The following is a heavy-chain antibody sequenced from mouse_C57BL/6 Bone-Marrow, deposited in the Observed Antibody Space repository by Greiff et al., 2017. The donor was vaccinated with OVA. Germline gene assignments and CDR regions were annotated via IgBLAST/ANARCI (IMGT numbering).Heavy chain of an antibody. D-gene: IGHD1-1*01. V-gene: IGHV14-1*01. CDR1: GFNIKDYY. Sequence: EVQLQQSGAELVRPGASVKLSCTASGFNIKDYYMHWVKQRPEQGLEWIGRIDPEDGDTEYAPKFKGKATMTADKSSNTANLQLSSLTSEDTAVYYGTTYGSSYDYAMDYWGQGTSVTVSS. CDR2: IDPEDGDT. J-gene: IGHJ4*01. CDR3: TTYGSSYDYAMDY.